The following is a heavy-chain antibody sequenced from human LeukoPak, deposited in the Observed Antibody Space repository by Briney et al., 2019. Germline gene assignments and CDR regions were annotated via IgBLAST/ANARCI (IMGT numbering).Heavy chain of an antibody. CDR1: GGSISSYY. V-gene: IGHV4-59*01. Sequence: SETLSLTCTVSGGSISSYYWSWIRQPPGKGLEWIGYIYYSGSTNYNPSLKSRVTISVDTSKNQFSLKLSSVTAADTAVYYCARVRSWSDWYFDLWGRGTLVTVSS. D-gene: IGHD6-13*01. J-gene: IGHJ2*01. CDR3: ARVRSWSDWYFDL. CDR2: IYYSGST.